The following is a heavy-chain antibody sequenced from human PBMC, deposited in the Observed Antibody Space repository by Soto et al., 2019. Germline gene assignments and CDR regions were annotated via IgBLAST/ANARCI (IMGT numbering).Heavy chain of an antibody. Sequence: EVQLLESGGGLVQPGGSLRLSCAASGFTFSSYAMSWVRQAPGKGLEWVSAISGSGGSTFYADSVKGRFTISRDNSKYTLYLQMNSRRAEDTAVYYCAKGTTGYCCGGSCYPFDYWGQGTLVTVSS. V-gene: IGHV3-23*01. D-gene: IGHD2-15*01. CDR3: AKGTTGYCCGGSCYPFDY. CDR1: GFTFSSYA. CDR2: ISGSGGST. J-gene: IGHJ4*02.